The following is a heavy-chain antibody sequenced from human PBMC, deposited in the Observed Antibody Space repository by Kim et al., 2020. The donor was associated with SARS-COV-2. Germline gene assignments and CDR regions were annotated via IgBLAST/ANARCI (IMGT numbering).Heavy chain of an antibody. D-gene: IGHD5-18*01. Sequence: AGSLRLSCVVSGFTFNNAWMNWVRQAPGKGLEWVGRIKSKIDGGTTDYAAPVKGRFTISRDDSENTLYLQMNSLKSEDTAVYFCTADTRYGGRKFDPWGQGTLVTVSS. CDR1: GFTFNNAW. CDR3: TADTRYGGRKFDP. CDR2: IKSKIDGGTT. V-gene: IGHV3-15*01. J-gene: IGHJ5*02.